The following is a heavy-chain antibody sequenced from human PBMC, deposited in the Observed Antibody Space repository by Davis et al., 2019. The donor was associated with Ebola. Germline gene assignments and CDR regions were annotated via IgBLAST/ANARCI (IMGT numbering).Heavy chain of an antibody. V-gene: IGHV3-74*01. CDR2: IKTDGSNT. Sequence: HTGGSLRLSCAASGFTFSSYWMHWVRQVPGKGLVWVSRIKTDGSNTIYADSAKGRFTISRDNAKNTVYLQMNSLRAEDTAVYYCVKEGVYGTSSGRYYYGMDVWGKGTTVTVSS. D-gene: IGHD6-6*01. CDR3: VKEGVYGTSSGRYYYGMDV. J-gene: IGHJ6*04. CDR1: GFTFSSYW.